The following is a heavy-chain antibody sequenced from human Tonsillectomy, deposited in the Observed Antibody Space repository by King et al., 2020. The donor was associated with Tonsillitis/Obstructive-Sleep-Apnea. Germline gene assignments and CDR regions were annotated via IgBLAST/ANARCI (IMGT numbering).Heavy chain of an antibody. Sequence: VQLVQSGAEVKKPGASVKVSCKASGYTFTSYYMHWVRQAPGQGLEWMGIINPSGGSTSYAQKFQGRVTMTRDTSTSTVYMELGSLRSEDTAVYYCARDLYGDYTFDYWGQGTLVTVSS. V-gene: IGHV1-46*01. CDR1: GYTFTSYY. CDR2: INPSGGST. D-gene: IGHD4-17*01. J-gene: IGHJ4*02. CDR3: ARDLYGDYTFDY.